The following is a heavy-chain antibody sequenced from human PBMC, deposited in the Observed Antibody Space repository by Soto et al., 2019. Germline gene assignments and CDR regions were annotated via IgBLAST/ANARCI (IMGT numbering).Heavy chain of an antibody. J-gene: IGHJ4*02. CDR3: ARDRSFHNTSGFFDY. CDR2: INPSGGST. V-gene: IGHV1-46*01. CDR1: GYSFTSYY. Sequence: ASVKVSCKASGYSFTSYYMQWVRQAPGQGLEWMGIINPSGGSTSYAQKFQGRVTMTRDTSTSTVYMELSSLRSEDTAVYYCARDRSFHNTSGFFDYWGQGTVVTVSS. D-gene: IGHD3-3*01.